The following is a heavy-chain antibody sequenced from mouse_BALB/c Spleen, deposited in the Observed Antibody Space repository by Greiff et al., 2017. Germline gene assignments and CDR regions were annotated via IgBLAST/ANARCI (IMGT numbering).Heavy chain of an antibody. J-gene: IGHJ3*01. CDR2: ISDGGSYS. Sequence: EVKLMESGGGLVKPGGSLKLSCAASGFTFSDYYMYWVRQTPEKRLEWVATISDGGSYSYYPDSVKGRFTISRDNAKNNLYLQMSSLKSEDTAMYYCAREGDYRYDGFAYWGQGTLVTVSA. D-gene: IGHD2-14*01. CDR1: GFTFSDYY. V-gene: IGHV5-4*02. CDR3: AREGDYRYDGFAY.